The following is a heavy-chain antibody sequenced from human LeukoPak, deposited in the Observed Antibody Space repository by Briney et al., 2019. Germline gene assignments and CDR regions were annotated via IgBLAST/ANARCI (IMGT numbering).Heavy chain of an antibody. CDR1: GGFISDSY. D-gene: IGHD2-2*02. Sequence: PSETLSLTCTVSGGFISDSYWSWIRQPAGKGLEWIGRIYTSGSTNYNPSLKSRVTMSVDTSKNQFSLKLSSVTAADTAVYYCARQIVVVPAAITGGAFDIWGQGTMVTVSS. CDR3: ARQIVVVPAAITGGAFDI. CDR2: IYTSGST. V-gene: IGHV4-4*07. J-gene: IGHJ3*02.